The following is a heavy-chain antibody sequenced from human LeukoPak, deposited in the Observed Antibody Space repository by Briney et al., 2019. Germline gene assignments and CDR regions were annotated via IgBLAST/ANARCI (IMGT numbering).Heavy chain of an antibody. Sequence: PSETLSLTCTVSGGSISSYYWSWIRQPAGKGLEWIGRIYTSGSTNYNPSLKSRVTMSVDTSKNQFSLKLSSVTAADTAVYYCARESITIFGVAYYRAFDIWGQGTMVTVSS. CDR3: ARESITIFGVAYYRAFDI. V-gene: IGHV4-4*07. CDR2: IYTSGST. CDR1: GGSISSYY. D-gene: IGHD3-3*01. J-gene: IGHJ3*02.